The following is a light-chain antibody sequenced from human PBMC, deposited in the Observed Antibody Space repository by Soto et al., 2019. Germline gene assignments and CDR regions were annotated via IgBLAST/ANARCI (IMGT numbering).Light chain of an antibody. CDR3: PQYDSSPWT. CDR2: GAS. Sequence: EVVLTQSPGTLSLSPGERATVSCRASQRLSTSYLAWFQQKPGQAPRLLIYGASGRATGIPDRFSGSGSGTDFTLTISRLEPEDFAVYYCPQYDSSPWTFGQGTKVEVK. J-gene: IGKJ1*01. V-gene: IGKV3-20*01. CDR1: QRLSTSY.